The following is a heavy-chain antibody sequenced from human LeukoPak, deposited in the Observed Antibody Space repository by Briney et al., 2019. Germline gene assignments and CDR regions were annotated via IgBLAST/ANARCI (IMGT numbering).Heavy chain of an antibody. CDR3: ARMITFRGVFDY. J-gene: IGHJ4*02. D-gene: IGHD3-16*01. Sequence: ASVKVSCKASGGTFSSYAIRWVRQAPGQGLEWMGGIIPIFGTANYAQKFQGRVTITADKSTSTAYMELSSLRSEDTAVYYCARMITFRGVFDYWGQGTLVTVSS. V-gene: IGHV1-69*06. CDR1: GGTFSSYA. CDR2: IIPIFGTA.